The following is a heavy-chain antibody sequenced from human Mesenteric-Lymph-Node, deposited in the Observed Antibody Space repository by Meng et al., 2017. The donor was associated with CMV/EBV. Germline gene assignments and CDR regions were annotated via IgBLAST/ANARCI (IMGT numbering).Heavy chain of an antibody. CDR3: ARNGTNWIDY. CDR1: GYTFTGYY. V-gene: IGHV1-18*04. D-gene: IGHD1-20*01. Sequence: ASVKVSCKASGYTFTGYYMNWVRQAPGQGLEWMGWISTYSGYSHSAQKFKGRVTMTTDTSTSTAYMELRSLGSDDSAVYYCARNGTNWIDYWGQGTLVTVSS. J-gene: IGHJ4*02. CDR2: ISTYSGYS.